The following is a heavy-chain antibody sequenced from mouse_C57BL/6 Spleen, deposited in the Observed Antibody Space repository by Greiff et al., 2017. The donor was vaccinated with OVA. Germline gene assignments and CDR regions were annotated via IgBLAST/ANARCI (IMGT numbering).Heavy chain of an antibody. V-gene: IGHV2-6*03. J-gene: IGHJ4*01. Sequence: QVQLKESGPGLVAPSQSLSITCTVSGFSFTSYGVHWVRQPPGKGLEWLVVIWSDGSTTYNSALKSRLSISKDNSKSQVFLKMNSLQTDDTAMYYCATAAGRYYAMDYWGQGTSVTVSS. CDR3: ATAAGRYYAMDY. CDR1: GFSFTSYG. CDR2: IWSDGST.